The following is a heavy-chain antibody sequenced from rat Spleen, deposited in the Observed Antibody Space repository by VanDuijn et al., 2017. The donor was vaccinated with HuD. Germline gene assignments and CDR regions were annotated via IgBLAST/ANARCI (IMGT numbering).Heavy chain of an antibody. V-gene: IGHV2-72*01. J-gene: IGHJ2*01. CDR2: LWAGGGT. CDR3: ARRRDSYAHFDY. Sequence: QVQLKESGPGLVQPSQTLSLTCTVSGFALTSNGVNWVRQPPGKSLVWMGTLWAGGGTSYNSAVQSRLSISRDTSKSQVFLKMNSLQPEDTGTYYCARRRDSYAHFDYWGQGVMVTVSS. CDR1: GFALTSNG. D-gene: IGHD1-12*01.